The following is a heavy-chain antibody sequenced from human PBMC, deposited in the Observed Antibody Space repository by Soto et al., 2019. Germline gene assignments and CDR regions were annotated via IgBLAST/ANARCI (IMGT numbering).Heavy chain of an antibody. CDR1: GGSFNNDY. J-gene: IGHJ5*01. D-gene: IGHD3-22*01. CDR2: IFHSGIT. CDR3: ARDRYFYDSAGYYRTLDS. V-gene: IGHV4-59*01. Sequence: SETLSLTCTISGGSFNNDYWTWIRQSPGKGLEWIGYIFHSGITDYNPSVKSRVTISIDKSKNLFSLKLTSVTAADTAVYYCARDRYFYDSAGYYRTLDSWGQGILVTVS.